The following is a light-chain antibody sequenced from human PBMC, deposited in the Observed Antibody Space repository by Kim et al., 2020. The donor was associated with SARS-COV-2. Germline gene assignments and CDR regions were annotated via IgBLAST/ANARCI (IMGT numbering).Light chain of an antibody. Sequence: ASVGDRVTITCRASQDISRYLNWYQQKPGKAPKHLIYTASSLQSGVPSLFTGNGSETDFTLTISSLQHEDVATYYCQQTYSASRTFGQGTKVDIK. CDR1: QDISRY. CDR3: QQTYSASRT. J-gene: IGKJ1*01. CDR2: TAS. V-gene: IGKV1-39*01.